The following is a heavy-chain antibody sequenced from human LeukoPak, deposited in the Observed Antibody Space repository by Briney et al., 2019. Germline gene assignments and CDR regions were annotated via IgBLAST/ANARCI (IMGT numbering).Heavy chain of an antibody. CDR3: ARRRYYDSTGYFE. CDR2: IYHSGRT. CDR1: GDYISSSSYY. V-gene: IGHV4-39*01. D-gene: IGHD3-22*01. Sequence: SSETLSLTCAVSGDYISSSSYYWGWIRQSPGTGLEWIGDIYHSGRTYYNPSLKSRVAISIDTSKNQFSLRLRSMIAADTAVFYCARRRYYDSTGYFEWGRGTLVTVSS. J-gene: IGHJ1*01.